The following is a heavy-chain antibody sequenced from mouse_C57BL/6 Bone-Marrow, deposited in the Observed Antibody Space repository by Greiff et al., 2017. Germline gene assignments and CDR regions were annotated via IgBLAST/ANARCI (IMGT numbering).Heavy chain of an antibody. CDR1: GFSLTSYG. V-gene: IGHV2-2*01. CDR3: ARQGRYSNCFDY. Sequence: QVQLQQSGPGLVQPSQSLSITCTVSGFSLTSYGIHWVRQSPGKGLEWLGVIGSGGSTDYNAAFISRLSISKDDSTSQVFFKMNSLQADDTAIYYCARQGRYSNCFDYWGQGTTLTVSA. D-gene: IGHD2-5*01. CDR2: IGSGGST. J-gene: IGHJ2*01.